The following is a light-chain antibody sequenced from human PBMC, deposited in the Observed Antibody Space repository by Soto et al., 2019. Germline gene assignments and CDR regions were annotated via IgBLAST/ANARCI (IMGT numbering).Light chain of an antibody. CDR3: QQYTDWPRT. V-gene: IGKV3-15*01. Sequence: EIVMTQSPVTLSVSPGERATLSCRASQSVSSKLVWYQQKPGQAPRLLIYGASIRATGIPARFSGSGSGTEFTLTISSLQSEDFAVYYCQQYTDWPRTFGQGTKVEVK. CDR1: QSVSSK. CDR2: GAS. J-gene: IGKJ1*01.